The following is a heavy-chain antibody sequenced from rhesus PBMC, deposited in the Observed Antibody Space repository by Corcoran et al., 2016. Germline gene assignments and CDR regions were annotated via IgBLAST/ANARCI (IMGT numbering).Heavy chain of an antibody. V-gene: IGHV4-173*01. CDR3: ARERGGISSDVDY. D-gene: IGHD2-39*02. CDR1: GGSLTSNY. J-gene: IGHJ4*01. Sequence: QLQLQESGPGLVKPSETLSLTCAVSGGSLTSNYWNWLRKPPGKALAWIGRLSGSGVNTHYNPSLNRRVTISTEPTKNQFSRKLSSVTAADTAVYYCARERGGISSDVDYWGQGVLVTVSS. CDR2: LSGSGVNT.